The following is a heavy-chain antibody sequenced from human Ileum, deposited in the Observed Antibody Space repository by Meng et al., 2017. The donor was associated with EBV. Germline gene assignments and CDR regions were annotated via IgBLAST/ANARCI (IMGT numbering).Heavy chain of an antibody. J-gene: IGHJ4*02. CDR3: AREGSGYDYLGY. CDR1: RLIFSSYW. V-gene: IGHV3-74*03. Sequence: EVKVVAAWGGLVQPGGALMLSCVGSRLIFSSYWMHWVRQVPGKGLVWVSRIDSDGSSTTYADSVKGRFTISRDNDKNTLYLQMNSLRVDDTAVYFCAREGSGYDYLGYWGQGTLVTVSS. D-gene: IGHD5-12*01. CDR2: IDSDGSST.